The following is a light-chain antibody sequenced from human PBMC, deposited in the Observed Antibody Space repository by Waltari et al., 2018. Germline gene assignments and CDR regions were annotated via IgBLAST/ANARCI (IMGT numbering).Light chain of an antibody. CDR2: RVT. CDR3: SSYSSGSTLVL. Sequence: QSALSQPASVSGSPGQSITISCTGTSSDVGRYNYVSWYQRHPNKAPRLIIYRVTDRPPGVSSRFSGSKSGNTASLTISGLQAEDEADYHCSSYSSGSTLVLFGGGTKLTVL. CDR1: SSDVGRYNY. V-gene: IGLV2-14*01. J-gene: IGLJ3*02.